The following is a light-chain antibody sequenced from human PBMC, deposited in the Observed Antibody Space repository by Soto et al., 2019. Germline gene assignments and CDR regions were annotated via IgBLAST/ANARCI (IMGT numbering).Light chain of an antibody. CDR3: CSYAGTTHV. CDR1: RSDIGGYNY. Sequence: QSALTQPPSVSGSPGQSVTISCTGTRSDIGGYNYVSCYQQLPGKAPKLMIYDVSKRPSGVPDRFSGSNSGNTASLTISGLQAEDEADYYCCSYAGTTHVFGTGTKLTVL. CDR2: DVS. J-gene: IGLJ1*01. V-gene: IGLV2-11*01.